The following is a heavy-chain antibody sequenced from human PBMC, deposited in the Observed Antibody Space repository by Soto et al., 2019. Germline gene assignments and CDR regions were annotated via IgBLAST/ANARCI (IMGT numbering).Heavy chain of an antibody. J-gene: IGHJ5*02. D-gene: IGHD3-3*01. CDR2: INHSGST. V-gene: IGHV4-34*01. CDR3: ARAKDFGGGPSAP. CDR1: GGSFSGHY. Sequence: SETLSLTCAVYGGSFSGHYWSWIRQPPGKGLEWIGEINHSGSTNYNPSLKSRVTISVDTSKNQFSLKLSSVTAADTAVYYCARAKDFGGGPSAPWGQGPLVPFS.